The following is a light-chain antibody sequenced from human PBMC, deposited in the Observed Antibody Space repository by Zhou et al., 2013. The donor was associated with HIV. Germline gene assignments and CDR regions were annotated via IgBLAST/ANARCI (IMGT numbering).Light chain of an antibody. CDR1: QSVSSY. J-gene: IGKJ1*01. CDR2: GAS. CDR3: QQYGTSPGT. V-gene: IGKV3-20*01. Sequence: EIVLTQSPATLSLSPGERATLSCRASQSVSSYLAWYQQKPGQAPRLLIYGASSRATGIPDRLSGSGSGTDFTLTISRLEPEDFAVYYCQQYGTSPGTFGQGTRVEIK.